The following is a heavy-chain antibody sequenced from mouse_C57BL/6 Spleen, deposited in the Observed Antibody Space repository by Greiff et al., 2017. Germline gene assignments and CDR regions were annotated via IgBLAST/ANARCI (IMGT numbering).Heavy chain of an antibody. CDR1: GYSITSGYY. CDR2: ISYDGSN. D-gene: IGHD1-1*01. V-gene: IGHV3-6*01. CDR3: ARESGITTVVAPYYAMDY. J-gene: IGHJ4*01. Sequence: VQLKESGPGLVKPSQSLSLTCSVTGYSITSGYYWNWIRQFPGNKLEWMGYISYDGSNNYNPSLKNRISITRDTSKNQFFLKLSSVTTEDTATYYCARESGITTVVAPYYAMDYWGQGTSVTVSS.